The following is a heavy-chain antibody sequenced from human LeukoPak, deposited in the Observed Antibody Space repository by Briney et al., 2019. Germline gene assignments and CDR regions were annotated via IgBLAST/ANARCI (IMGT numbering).Heavy chain of an antibody. Sequence: GASVKVSCKASGYTFTSYYMHWVRQAPGQGLEWMGIINPSGGSTSYAQKFQGRVTMTRDTSTSTVYMELSSLRSEDTAVYYCARDSYYDSSGYYSNTDYWGQGTLVTVSS. D-gene: IGHD3-22*01. CDR2: INPSGGST. J-gene: IGHJ4*02. V-gene: IGHV1-46*01. CDR3: ARDSYYDSSGYYSNTDY. CDR1: GYTFTSYY.